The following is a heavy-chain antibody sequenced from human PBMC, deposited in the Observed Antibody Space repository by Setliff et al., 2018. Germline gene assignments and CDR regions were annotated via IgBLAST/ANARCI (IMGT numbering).Heavy chain of an antibody. D-gene: IGHD6-13*01. CDR2: IYYSGST. CDR3: ARGGSWYGSSFDS. V-gene: IGHV4-59*01. Sequence: PSETLSLTCTVSGGSISSYYWSWIRQPPGKGLEWIGYIYYSGSTNYSPSLKSRVTISVDTSKNQFSLKLTSVTAADTAVYYCARGGSWYGSSFDSWGQGTLVTVSS. J-gene: IGHJ4*02. CDR1: GGSISSYY.